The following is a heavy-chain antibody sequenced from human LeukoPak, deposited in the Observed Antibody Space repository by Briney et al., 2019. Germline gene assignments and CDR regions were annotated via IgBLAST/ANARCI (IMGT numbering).Heavy chain of an antibody. CDR3: ARENDCSSTSCYRGYGFDY. J-gene: IGHJ4*02. Sequence: ASVKVSCKASGYTFTGYYMHWVRQAPGQGLEWMGWINPNSGGTNYAQKFQGRVTMTRDTSISTAYMELSRLRSDDTAVYYCARENDCSSTSCYRGYGFDYWGQGTLVTVSS. CDR1: GYTFTGYY. D-gene: IGHD2-2*01. CDR2: INPNSGGT. V-gene: IGHV1-2*02.